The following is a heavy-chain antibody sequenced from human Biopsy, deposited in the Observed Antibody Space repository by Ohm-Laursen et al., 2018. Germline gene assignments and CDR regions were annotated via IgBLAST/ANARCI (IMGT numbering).Heavy chain of an antibody. CDR1: GFSFSSYW. D-gene: IGHD1-1*01. Sequence: SLRLSCAASGFSFSSYWMHWVRQGPGKGLVRVPGINIDGSTTRYADSVKGRFTISRDNAKNTLYLQMNSLGVEDSAVYYCAGNIYYITNWRAFDMWGQGTMVTVAS. CDR2: INIDGSTT. CDR3: AGNIYYITNWRAFDM. V-gene: IGHV3-74*01. J-gene: IGHJ3*02.